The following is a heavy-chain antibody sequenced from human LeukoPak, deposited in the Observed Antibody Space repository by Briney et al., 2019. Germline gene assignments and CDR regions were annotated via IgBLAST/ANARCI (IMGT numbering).Heavy chain of an antibody. Sequence: ASVKVSCKASGYTFTGYYMHWVRQAPGQGLEWMGWINPNSGGTNYAQKFQGRVTMTRDTSISTAYMELSRLRSDDTAVYYCARDGGYSYPTGFDYWGQGTLVTVSS. CDR1: GYTFTGYY. CDR2: INPNSGGT. V-gene: IGHV1-2*02. CDR3: ARDGGYSYPTGFDY. D-gene: IGHD5-18*01. J-gene: IGHJ4*02.